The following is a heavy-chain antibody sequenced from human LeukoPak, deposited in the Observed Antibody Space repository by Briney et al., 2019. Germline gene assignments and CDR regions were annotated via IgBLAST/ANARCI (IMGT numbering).Heavy chain of an antibody. J-gene: IGHJ4*02. CDR2: ISNSGSTT. Sequence: GGSLRLSGAASGFTLSSYSMNWVRQAPGKGLEWVSYISNSGSTTYYADSVKGRFTISRDNAKNSLYLQMNSLRVEDTAVYYCARGGTAVARGEYWGQGTLVTVSS. V-gene: IGHV3-48*01. CDR1: GFTLSSYS. CDR3: ARGGTAVARGEY. D-gene: IGHD6-19*01.